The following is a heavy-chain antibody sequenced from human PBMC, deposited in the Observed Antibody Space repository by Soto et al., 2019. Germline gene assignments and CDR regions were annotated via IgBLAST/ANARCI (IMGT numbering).Heavy chain of an antibody. CDR2: ISYDGSNK. V-gene: IGHV3-30-3*01. D-gene: IGHD4-17*01. CDR1: GFTFSSYA. Sequence: PGGSLRLSCAASGFTFSSYAMHWVRQAPGKGLEWVAVISYDGSNKYYADSVKGRFTISRGNSKNTLYLQMNSLRAEDTAVYYCARESEDYGDCVPLSNSGSFFDYWGQGTLVTVSS. J-gene: IGHJ4*02. CDR3: ARESEDYGDCVPLSNSGSFFDY.